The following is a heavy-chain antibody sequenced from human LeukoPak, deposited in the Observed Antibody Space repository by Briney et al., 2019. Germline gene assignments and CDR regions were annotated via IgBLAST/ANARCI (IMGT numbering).Heavy chain of an antibody. Sequence: GGSLRLSCAASGFTFNSYAMHWVRQAPGKGLEWVAFISYDGTNKYYADSVKGRFTISRDNSKSTLYLQMDSLRADDTAVYYCAREAAAGTWGFFDYWGQGTLVTVSS. J-gene: IGHJ4*02. V-gene: IGHV3-30-3*01. D-gene: IGHD6-13*01. CDR3: AREAAAGTWGFFDY. CDR1: GFTFNSYA. CDR2: ISYDGTNK.